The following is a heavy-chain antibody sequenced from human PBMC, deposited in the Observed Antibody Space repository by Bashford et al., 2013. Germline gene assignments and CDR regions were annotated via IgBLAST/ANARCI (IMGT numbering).Heavy chain of an antibody. J-gene: IGHJ4*02. CDR2: IYYTGAS. V-gene: IGHV4-31*03. CDR3: ARGGTYGPDIDY. D-gene: IGHD4-17*01. Sequence: SETLSLTCSVSGAPSPLRGITGTGSASARKGLEWIGYIYYTGASYYRPSLQSRVSISFDSRRSQVSLQVTTVTAADTAVYFCARGGTYGPDIDYWGQGTLVTVSS. CDR1: GAPSPLRGIT.